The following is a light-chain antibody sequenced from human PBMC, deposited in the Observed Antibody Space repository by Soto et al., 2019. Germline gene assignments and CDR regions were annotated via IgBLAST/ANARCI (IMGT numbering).Light chain of an antibody. V-gene: IGLV1-44*01. CDR2: FNN. Sequence: QSVLTQPPSASGTPGQRVIISCSGSTSNIGSNTVQWYQQLPGTAPKLLIYFNNQRPSGVPDRFSGSKSGTSASLAINGLQSDDEADYSCAAWDDSLSGPVFGGGTKVTVL. CDR1: TSNIGSNT. J-gene: IGLJ2*01. CDR3: AAWDDSLSGPV.